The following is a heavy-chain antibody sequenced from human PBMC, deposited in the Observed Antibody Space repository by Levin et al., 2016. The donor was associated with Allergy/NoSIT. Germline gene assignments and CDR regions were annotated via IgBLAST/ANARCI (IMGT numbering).Heavy chain of an antibody. Sequence: GGSLRLSCEASGFSFGDFAMHWVRQPPGKGLEWVSLVVGDGTTTFYADSVKGRFTISRDNSKNSVLLEMNSLRTEDTAVYYCAKDVVVGKRRLWFKYLENWGQGTWVTVSS. CDR1: GFSFGDFA. CDR2: VVGDGTTT. D-gene: IGHD3-10*01. CDR3: AKDVVVGKRRLWFKYLEN. J-gene: IGHJ1*01. V-gene: IGHV3-43*02.